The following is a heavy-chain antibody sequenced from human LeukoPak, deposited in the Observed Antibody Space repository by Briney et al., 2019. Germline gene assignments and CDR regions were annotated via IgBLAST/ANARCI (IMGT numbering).Heavy chain of an antibody. D-gene: IGHD6-19*01. CDR3: ARDRGVADPFDY. CDR2: ISSSGSTI. J-gene: IGHJ4*02. Sequence: KSGGSLRLSCAASGFTFSDYYMSWIRQAPGKGLEWVSYISSSGSTIYYADSVKGRFSISRDNAKNSLYLQMNSLRAEDTAVYYCARDRGVADPFDYWGQGTLVTVSS. V-gene: IGHV3-11*01. CDR1: GFTFSDYY.